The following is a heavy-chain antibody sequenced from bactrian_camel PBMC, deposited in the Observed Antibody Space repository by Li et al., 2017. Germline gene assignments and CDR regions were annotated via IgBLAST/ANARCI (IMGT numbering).Heavy chain of an antibody. V-gene: IGHV3S55*01. CDR1: GFASATFGHPC. D-gene: IGHD1*01. CDR3: AAGQKWPFGWSLRSDYDY. CDR2: IDRDRST. J-gene: IGHJ4*01. Sequence: QVQLVESGGGSAHAGGSLKLSCVASGFASATFGHPCMAWFRQAPGKEREGVATIDRDRSTAYTDSVKGRFTISREKAMTIVYLEMTELQAEDAGMYYCAAGQKWPFGWSLRSDYDYWGRGTQVTVS.